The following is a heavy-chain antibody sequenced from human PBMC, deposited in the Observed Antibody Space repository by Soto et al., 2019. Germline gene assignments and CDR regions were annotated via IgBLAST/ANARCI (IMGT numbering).Heavy chain of an antibody. V-gene: IGHV3-30*18. CDR3: AKDLYGAAAFDI. J-gene: IGHJ3*02. CDR2: ISYDGSNK. D-gene: IGHD4-17*01. Sequence: PGESLKISCAASGFTFSSYGMHWVRQAPGKGLEWVAVISYDGSNKYYADSVKGRFTISRDNSKNTLYLQMNSLRAEDTAVYYCAKDLYGAAAFDIWGQGTMVTVSS. CDR1: GFTFSSYG.